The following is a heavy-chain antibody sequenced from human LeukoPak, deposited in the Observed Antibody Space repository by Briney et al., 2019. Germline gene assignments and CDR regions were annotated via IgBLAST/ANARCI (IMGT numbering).Heavy chain of an antibody. CDR1: GYTFTGYY. CDR3: ASSPLLGYCSGGSCLNLDY. V-gene: IGHV1-2*02. CDR2: INPNSGGP. Sequence: ASVKVSCKASGYTFTGYYMHWVRQAPGQGLEWMGWINPNSGGPNYAQKFQGRVTMTRDTSISTAYMELSRLRSDDTAVYYCASSPLLGYCSGGSCLNLDYWGQGTLVTVSS. J-gene: IGHJ4*02. D-gene: IGHD2-15*01.